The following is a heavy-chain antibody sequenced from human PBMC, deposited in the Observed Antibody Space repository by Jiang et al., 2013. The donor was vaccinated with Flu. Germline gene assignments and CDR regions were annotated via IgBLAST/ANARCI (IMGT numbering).Heavy chain of an antibody. Sequence: FSSYEMNWVRQAPGKGLEWVLYISSSGSTIYYADSVKGRFTISRDNAKNSLYLQMNSLRAEDTAVYYCARENYYDSSDYAGMDVWGQGTTVTVSS. V-gene: IGHV3-48*03. D-gene: IGHD3-22*01. CDR1: FSSYE. CDR2: ISSSGSTI. J-gene: IGHJ6*02. CDR3: ARENYYDSSDYAGMDV.